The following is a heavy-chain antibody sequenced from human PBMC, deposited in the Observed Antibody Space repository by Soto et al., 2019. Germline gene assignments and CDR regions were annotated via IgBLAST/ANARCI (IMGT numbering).Heavy chain of an antibody. V-gene: IGHV4-59*01. Sequence: SETLSLTCTVSGGSISSYYWRWIRQPPGKGLEWIGYIYYSGSTNYNPSLKSRVTISVDTSKNQFSLKLSSVTAADTAVYYCARGYNWNDLGGMDVWGQGTTVTVSS. J-gene: IGHJ6*02. CDR1: GGSISSYY. CDR2: IYYSGST. CDR3: ARGYNWNDLGGMDV. D-gene: IGHD1-20*01.